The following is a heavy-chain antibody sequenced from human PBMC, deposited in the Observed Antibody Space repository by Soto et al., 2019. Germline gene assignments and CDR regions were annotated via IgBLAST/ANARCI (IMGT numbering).Heavy chain of an antibody. CDR3: ATYLGYCISTSCYQYYFDY. CDR1: GGTFSSYA. J-gene: IGHJ4*02. V-gene: IGHV1-69*12. CDR2: IIPIFGTA. Sequence: QVQLVQSGAEVKKPGSSVKVSCKASGGTFSSYAISWVRQAPGQGLEWMGGIIPIFGTANYAQKFQGRVTSTADESTSTAYMELSSLRSEDTAVYYCATYLGYCISTSCYQYYFDYWGQGTLVTVSS. D-gene: IGHD2-2*01.